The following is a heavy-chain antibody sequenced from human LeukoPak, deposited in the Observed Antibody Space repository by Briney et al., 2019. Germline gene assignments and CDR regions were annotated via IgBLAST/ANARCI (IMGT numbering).Heavy chain of an antibody. V-gene: IGHV4-34*01. CDR3: ARHPMAAAGFDY. J-gene: IGHJ4*02. Sequence: SETLSLTCAVSGGAFSGYYWSWIRQPPGKGLEWIGETNHSGSTNYNPSLKSRVTISVDTSKNQFSLRLSSVTAADTAVYYCARHPMAAAGFDYWGQGTLVTVSS. CDR1: GGAFSGYY. D-gene: IGHD6-13*01. CDR2: TNHSGST.